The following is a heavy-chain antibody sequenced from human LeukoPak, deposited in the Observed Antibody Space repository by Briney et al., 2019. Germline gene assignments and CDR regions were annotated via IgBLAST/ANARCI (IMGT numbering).Heavy chain of an antibody. D-gene: IGHD6-6*01. J-gene: IGHJ6*02. CDR2: IWYDGSNK. CDR3: ARESYSSSPNYYYYYGMDV. V-gene: IGHV3-33*08. Sequence: GGSLRLSCAASGFTFSSYAMHWVRQAPGKGLEWVAVIWYDGSNKYYADSVKGRFTISRDNSKNTLYLQMNSLRAEDTAVYYCARESYSSSPNYYYYYGMDVWGQGTTVTVSS. CDR1: GFTFSSYA.